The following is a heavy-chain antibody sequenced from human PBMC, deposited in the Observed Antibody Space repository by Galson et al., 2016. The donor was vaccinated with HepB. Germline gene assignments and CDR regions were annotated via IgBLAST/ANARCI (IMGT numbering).Heavy chain of an antibody. D-gene: IGHD2-21*01. CDR1: GFSVRTND. Sequence: SLRLSCAVSGFSVRTNDMSWVRQAPGKGLEWVSLIYGDDKTYYSDSVKGRFTISRDSSKNTLYLQMNSLRDEDTAVYYCARDHGGWSILWRGTHWFDPWGQGTLVTVSS. CDR3: ARDHGGWSILWRGTHWFDP. CDR2: IYGDDKT. V-gene: IGHV3-53*01. J-gene: IGHJ5*02.